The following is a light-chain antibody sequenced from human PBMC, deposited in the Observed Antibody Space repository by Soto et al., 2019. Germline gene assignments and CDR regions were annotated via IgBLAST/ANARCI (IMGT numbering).Light chain of an antibody. V-gene: IGKV3-20*01. Sequence: EFVLTQSPGTLSLAPGERATLSCRASQSVSSSYIAWYQQKPGQAPRLLIYGPSSRATGIPDRFSGSGSGTEFTLTIISLQSEDFAVYYCQQYNDWPPITFGQGTRLEIK. CDR3: QQYNDWPPIT. J-gene: IGKJ5*01. CDR2: GPS. CDR1: QSVSSSY.